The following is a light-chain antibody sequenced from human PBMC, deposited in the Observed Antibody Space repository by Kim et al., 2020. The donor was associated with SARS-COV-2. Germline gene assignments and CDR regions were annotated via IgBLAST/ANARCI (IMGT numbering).Light chain of an antibody. CDR3: QVWDSSSDRRVV. J-gene: IGLJ2*01. CDR1: GIRIKS. CDR2: YDS. V-gene: IGLV3-21*04. Sequence: PGKTARITWGGNGIRIKSVHRYQQKPDQAPVMVIGYDSDRPPGIPERFSGSNSGNTATLTISRVEAGDEADYYCQVWDSSSDRRVVFGGGTQLTVL.